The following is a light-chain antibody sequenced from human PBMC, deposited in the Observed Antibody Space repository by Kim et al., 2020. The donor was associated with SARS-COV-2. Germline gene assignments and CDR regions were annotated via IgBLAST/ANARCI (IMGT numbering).Light chain of an antibody. V-gene: IGKV1-39*01. CDR2: AAS. CDR1: QSISSY. Sequence: ASVGDRVTITCQASQSISSYLNWYQQKPGKAPKLLIYAASSLQSGVPSRFSGSGSGTDFTLTISSLQPEDFATYYCQQNYSTPRTFGQGTKVEIK. CDR3: QQNYSTPRT. J-gene: IGKJ1*01.